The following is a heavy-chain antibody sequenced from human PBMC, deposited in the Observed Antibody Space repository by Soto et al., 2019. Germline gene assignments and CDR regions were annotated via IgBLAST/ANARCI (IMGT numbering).Heavy chain of an antibody. Sequence: GGSLRLSCAASGFTFSSYGMHWVRQAPGKGLEWVAVISYDGSNKYYADSVKGRFTISRDNSKNTLYLQMNNLRAEDTAVYYCAKDGSHLYDSSGYYADYWGQGTLVTVSS. CDR3: AKDGSHLYDSSGYYADY. J-gene: IGHJ4*02. D-gene: IGHD3-22*01. V-gene: IGHV3-30*18. CDR1: GFTFSSYG. CDR2: ISYDGSNK.